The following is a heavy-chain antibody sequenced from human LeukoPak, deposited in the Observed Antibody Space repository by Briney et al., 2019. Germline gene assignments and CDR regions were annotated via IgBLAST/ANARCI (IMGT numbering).Heavy chain of an antibody. CDR2: INPNSGGT. Sequence: ASVKVSCKASGYTFTGYYMHWVRQAPGQGLEWMGWINPNSGGTNYAQKFQGRVTMTRDTSISTAYMELSRLRSDDTAVYYCARTPLRYFDWSSYYFDYWGQGTLVTVSS. D-gene: IGHD3-9*01. J-gene: IGHJ4*02. CDR1: GYTFTGYY. V-gene: IGHV1-2*02. CDR3: ARTPLRYFDWSSYYFDY.